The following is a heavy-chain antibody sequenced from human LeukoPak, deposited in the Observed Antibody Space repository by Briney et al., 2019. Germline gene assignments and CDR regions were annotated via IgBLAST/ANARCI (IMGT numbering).Heavy chain of an antibody. J-gene: IGHJ4*02. CDR2: INHSGST. CDR1: GGSISSGSYY. V-gene: IGHV4-39*07. CDR3: ARFGGPDRMVRGVIPGGY. Sequence: SQTLSLTCTVSGGSISSGSYYWSWIRQPPGKGLEWIGEINHSGSTNYNPSLKSRVTISVDTSKNQFSLKLSSVTAADTAVYYCARFGGPDRMVRGVIPGGYWGQGTLVTVSS. D-gene: IGHD3-10*01.